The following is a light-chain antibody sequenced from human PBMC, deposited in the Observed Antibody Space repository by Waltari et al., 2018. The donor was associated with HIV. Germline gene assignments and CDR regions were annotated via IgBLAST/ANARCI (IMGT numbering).Light chain of an antibody. CDR1: SSTVGGYNY. V-gene: IGLV2-11*01. CDR3: CSYAGSYGVV. CDR2: DSS. Sequence: QSALTQPRSVSGSPGQSVTISCPGTSSTVGGYNYVSWYQQHPGKAPKLMIYDSSKRPSGVPDRFSGSKSGNTASLTISGLQAEDEADYYCCSYAGSYGVVFGGGTKLTVL. J-gene: IGLJ2*01.